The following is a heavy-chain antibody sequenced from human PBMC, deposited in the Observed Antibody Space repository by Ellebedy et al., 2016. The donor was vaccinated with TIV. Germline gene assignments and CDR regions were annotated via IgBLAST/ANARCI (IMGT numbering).Heavy chain of an antibody. D-gene: IGHD3-16*01. CDR2: IGTVGDT. Sequence: GESLKISXAASGFTFSSYDMHWVRQATGKGLEWVSGIGTVGDTYYPGSVKGRFTISRENANNSLYLQMDSLRAGDTAVYYCVRASYDYVLDYWGQGTLVTVSS. J-gene: IGHJ4*02. CDR1: GFTFSSYD. CDR3: VRASYDYVLDY. V-gene: IGHV3-13*01.